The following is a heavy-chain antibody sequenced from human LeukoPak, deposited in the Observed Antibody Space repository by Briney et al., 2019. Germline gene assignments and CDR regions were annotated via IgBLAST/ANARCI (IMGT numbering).Heavy chain of an antibody. D-gene: IGHD2-21*02. V-gene: IGHV4-34*01. CDR2: INHSGST. Sequence: SETLSLTCAVYGGSFSGYYWSWIRQPPGKGLEWIGEINHSGSTNYNPSLKSRVTISVDTSKNQFSLKLGSVTAADTAVYYCARASIIVVVTAIPCSAFDIWGQGTMVTVSS. CDR1: GGSFSGYY. CDR3: ARASIIVVVTAIPCSAFDI. J-gene: IGHJ3*02.